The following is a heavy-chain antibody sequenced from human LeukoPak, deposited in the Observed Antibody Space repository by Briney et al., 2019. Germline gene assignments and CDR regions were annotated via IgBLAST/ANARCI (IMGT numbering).Heavy chain of an antibody. D-gene: IGHD5-12*01. J-gene: IGHJ5*02. CDR3: ASFSRYSGYDGDSFDP. Sequence: ASVKVSCKASGGTFSSYAISWVRQAPGQGLEWMGGIIPIFGTANYAQKFQGRVTITADESTSTAYMELSSLRSEDTAVYYCASFSRYSGYDGDSFDPWGQGTLVTVSS. CDR1: GGTFSSYA. V-gene: IGHV1-69*13. CDR2: IIPIFGTA.